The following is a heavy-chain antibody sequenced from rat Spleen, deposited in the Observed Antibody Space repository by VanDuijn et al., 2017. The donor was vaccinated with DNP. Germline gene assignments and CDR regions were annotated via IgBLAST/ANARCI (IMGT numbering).Heavy chain of an antibody. Sequence: EVQLVESGGDLVQPGRSLKLSCVASGFTFNNYWMTWIRQVPGKGLDWVASITSSGGTTYYPDSVKGRFTVSRDNAKNTLYLQMNSLRSEDTATYYCATHKGRSSSYALDAWGQGTSVTVSS. CDR3: ATHKGRSSSYALDA. D-gene: IGHD1-11*01. J-gene: IGHJ4*01. CDR1: GFTFNNYW. CDR2: ITSSGGTT. V-gene: IGHV5-31*01.